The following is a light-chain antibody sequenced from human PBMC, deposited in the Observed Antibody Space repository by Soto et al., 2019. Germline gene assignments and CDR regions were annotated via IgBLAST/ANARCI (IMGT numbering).Light chain of an antibody. V-gene: IGKV3-15*01. J-gene: IGKJ4*01. CDR3: QQYDRWPVT. CDR1: QSVTTN. Sequence: EVVMTQSPATLSVSPGERFTVSCRASQSVTTNLAWYQHKPGQSPRLLISDASTGASGIPPRFSGSGSGTEFTLTIDRLQSADFAVYYCQQYDRWPVTFGGGTKVDIK. CDR2: DAS.